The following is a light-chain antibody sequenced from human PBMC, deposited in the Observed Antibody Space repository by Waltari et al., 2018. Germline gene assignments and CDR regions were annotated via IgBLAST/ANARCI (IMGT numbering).Light chain of an antibody. V-gene: IGLV1-44*01. J-gene: IGLJ3*02. Sequence: QSALTQPPSASGTPGPRVTISCSGSSSNIGSNILNWYQQLPETAPKLLIYKNNQRPSGVPDRFSGSKSGTSASLAISGLQSEDEADYYCAAWDDSLNGWVFGGGTKLTVL. CDR1: SSNIGSNI. CDR2: KNN. CDR3: AAWDDSLNGWV.